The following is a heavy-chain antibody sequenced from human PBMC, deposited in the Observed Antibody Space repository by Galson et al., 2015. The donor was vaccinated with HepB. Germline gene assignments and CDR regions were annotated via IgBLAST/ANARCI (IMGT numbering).Heavy chain of an antibody. CDR2: INDSGGNT. CDR1: VFTFRTYG. J-gene: IGHJ4*02. D-gene: IGHD1-1*01. CDR3: AKDAGRTNSGPFDY. Sequence: SLRLSCAASVFTFRTYGMSWVRQAPGRGLEWVSTINDSGGNTHYADSVKGRFTISRDNSKNTLYLHMNSLRAEDTAVYYRAKDAGRTNSGPFDYWGQGTPVTVSS. V-gene: IGHV3-23*01.